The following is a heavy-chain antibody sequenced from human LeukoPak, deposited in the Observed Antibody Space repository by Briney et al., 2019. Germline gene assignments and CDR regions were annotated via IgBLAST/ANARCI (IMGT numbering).Heavy chain of an antibody. J-gene: IGHJ4*02. CDR2: IYSGGST. Sequence: GXGLESFSVIYSGGSTYYADSLKGRFTISRDNSKNTLYLQMNSLRAEDTAVYYCSVAGTLGEFDYWGQGTLVTVSS. V-gene: IGHV3-53*01. D-gene: IGHD6-19*01. CDR3: SVAGTLGEFDY.